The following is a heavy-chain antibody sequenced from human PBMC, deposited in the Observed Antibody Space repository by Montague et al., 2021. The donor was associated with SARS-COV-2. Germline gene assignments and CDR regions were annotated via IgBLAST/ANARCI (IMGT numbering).Heavy chain of an antibody. CDR2: IYNTGRT. CDR3: ATEMPAYDVFDI. V-gene: IGHV4-61*08. Sequence: SETLSLTCTVSGGFVTSGDYYWTWSRQPPGKGLEWIGYIYNTGRTNYXXXHKSRVTISMDTTKNQFSLKVDSVSAADTAVYYCATEMPAYDVFDIWGQGTMVTVSS. CDR1: GGFVTSGDYY. J-gene: IGHJ3*02. D-gene: IGHD2-2*01.